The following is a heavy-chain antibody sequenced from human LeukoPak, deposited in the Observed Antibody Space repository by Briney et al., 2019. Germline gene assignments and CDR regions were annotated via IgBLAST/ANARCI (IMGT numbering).Heavy chain of an antibody. CDR2: IIPIFGTA. Sequence: SVKVSCKASGYTFTGYYMHWVRQAPGQGLEWMGGIIPIFGTANYAQKFQGRVTITADESTSTAYMELSSLRSEDTAVYYCARPNCSSTSCYKDYYYMDVWGKGTTVTISS. CDR1: GYTFTGYY. V-gene: IGHV1-69*13. D-gene: IGHD2-2*02. CDR3: ARPNCSSTSCYKDYYYMDV. J-gene: IGHJ6*03.